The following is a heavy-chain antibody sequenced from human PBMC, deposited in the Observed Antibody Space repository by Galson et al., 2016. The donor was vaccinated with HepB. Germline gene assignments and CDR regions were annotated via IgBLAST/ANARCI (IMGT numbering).Heavy chain of an antibody. V-gene: IGHV1-69*06. J-gene: IGHJ3*02. CDR2: IFPMFGRA. CDR3: ARDGVPDDHSNAFDI. D-gene: IGHD2-2*01. CDR1: GDSFSSYP. Sequence: SVKVSCKASGDSFSSYPISWVRQAPGQGFEWMGGIFPMFGRAKYAQKFQDRVTITADKATSTAYMELTSLTSEDTAVYYCARDGVPDDHSNAFDIWGQGTVVTVSS.